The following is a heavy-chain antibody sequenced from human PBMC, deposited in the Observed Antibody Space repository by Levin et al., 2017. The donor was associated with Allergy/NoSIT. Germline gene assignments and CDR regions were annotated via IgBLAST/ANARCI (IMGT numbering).Heavy chain of an antibody. Sequence: ASVKVSCKASGYTFSNYGISWVRQAPGQGLEWMGWISTYNGDTNYAQKFQGRVTMTIDSSTTTAYMELGSLISDDTAVYYCARARSTSVFWGQGTLVTVSS. CDR3: ARARSTSVF. J-gene: IGHJ4*02. V-gene: IGHV1-18*01. D-gene: IGHD1-26*01. CDR1: GYTFSNYG. CDR2: ISTYNGDT.